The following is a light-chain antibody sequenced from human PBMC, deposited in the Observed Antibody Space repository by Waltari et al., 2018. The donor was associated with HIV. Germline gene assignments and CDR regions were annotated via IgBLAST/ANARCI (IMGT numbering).Light chain of an antibody. CDR2: DAS. V-gene: IGKV3-15*01. J-gene: IGKJ3*01. Sequence: ERVMTQSPDLLSVSPGDGATLPCTASQSINTNFAWYQQKPCQSPRLLICDASTRATGIPARFSGSGSGTDFTLTISSLQSEDFALYHCQQYDSWPPEITFGPGTKVDIK. CDR3: QQYDSWPPEIT. CDR1: QSINTN.